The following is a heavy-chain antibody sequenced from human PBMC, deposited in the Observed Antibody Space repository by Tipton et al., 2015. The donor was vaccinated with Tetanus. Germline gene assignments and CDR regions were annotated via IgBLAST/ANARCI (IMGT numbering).Heavy chain of an antibody. CDR2: IYPGDSST. CDR3: ARQKGY. CDR1: GHNSRSYW. J-gene: IGHJ4*02. Sequence: VQLVQSGAEVKKPGESLKISCKASGHNSRSYWISWVRQMPGKGLEWMGVIYPGDSSTIYSPSFQGLVTISVDKSINTTYLRWTSLKASDSAMYYCARQKGYWGQGTLVTVSS. V-gene: IGHV5-51*01.